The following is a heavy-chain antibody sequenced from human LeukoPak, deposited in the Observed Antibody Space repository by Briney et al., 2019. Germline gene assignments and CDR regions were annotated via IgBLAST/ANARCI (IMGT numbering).Heavy chain of an antibody. CDR3: AKDRGHSSWDQSEDVDY. CDR1: GFTFSSYW. CDR2: IKQDGSEK. D-gene: IGHD6-19*01. J-gene: IGHJ4*02. Sequence: PGGSLRLSCAASGFTFSSYWMSWVRQAPGKGLEWVANIKQDGSEKYYVDSVKGRFTISRDNAKNSLYLQMNSLRAEDTAVYYCAKDRGHSSWDQSEDVDYWGQGTLVTVSS. V-gene: IGHV3-7*03.